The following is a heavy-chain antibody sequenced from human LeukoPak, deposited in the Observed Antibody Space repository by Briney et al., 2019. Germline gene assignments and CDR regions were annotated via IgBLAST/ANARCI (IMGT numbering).Heavy chain of an antibody. CDR1: GFTFSSYE. D-gene: IGHD4-17*01. V-gene: IGHV3-48*03. Sequence: GGSLRLSCVASGFTFSSYEMNWVRQAPGKGLEWVSYISSSGSTIYYADSVKGRFTISRDNGKNSLYLQMNSLRAEDTAVYYCARAGYGDYSIDYWGQGTLVTVSS. CDR3: ARAGYGDYSIDY. J-gene: IGHJ4*02. CDR2: ISSSGSTI.